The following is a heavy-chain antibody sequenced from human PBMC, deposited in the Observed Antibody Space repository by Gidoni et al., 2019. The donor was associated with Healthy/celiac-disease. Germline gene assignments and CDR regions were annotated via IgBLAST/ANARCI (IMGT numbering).Heavy chain of an antibody. Sequence: EGQLVECGGGMVRAVGSLRLCCADSGVPFGNAWMSWVRQAPGKGLEWVGRIKSKTDGGTTDYAAPVKGRFTISRDDSKNTLYLQMNSLKTDDTAVYYCTTERDYYGSGLDYWGQGTLVTVSS. CDR3: TTERDYYGSGLDY. CDR1: GVPFGNAW. CDR2: IKSKTDGGTT. J-gene: IGHJ4*02. D-gene: IGHD3-10*01. V-gene: IGHV3-15*01.